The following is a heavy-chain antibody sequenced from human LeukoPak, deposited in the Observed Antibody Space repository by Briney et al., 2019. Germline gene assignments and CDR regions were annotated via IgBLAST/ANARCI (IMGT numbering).Heavy chain of an antibody. D-gene: IGHD6-19*01. CDR1: GGSISSSSYY. CDR3: ARQDVAAKPAHNWFDP. Sequence: SETLSLTCTVSGGSISSSSYYWGWIRQPPGKGLEWIGSIYYSGSTYYNPSLKSRVTISVDTSKNQFSLKLSSVTAADTAVYYCARQDVAAKPAHNWFDPWGQGTLVTVSS. CDR2: IYYSGST. V-gene: IGHV4-39*01. J-gene: IGHJ5*02.